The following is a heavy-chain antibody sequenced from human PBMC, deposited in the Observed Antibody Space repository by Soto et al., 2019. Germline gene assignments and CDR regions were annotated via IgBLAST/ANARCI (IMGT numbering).Heavy chain of an antibody. Sequence: GESLKISCKGSGYNFAGYWIAWVRQMPGKGLELMGIIYPSDSDTRYRPSFQGQVTISADKSISSAYLQWSSLRASDTAMYYCARGGASTRTFDYWGQGTPVTVSS. CDR1: GYNFAGYW. CDR3: ARGGASTRTFDY. CDR2: IYPSDSDT. J-gene: IGHJ4*02. V-gene: IGHV5-51*01. D-gene: IGHD1-1*01.